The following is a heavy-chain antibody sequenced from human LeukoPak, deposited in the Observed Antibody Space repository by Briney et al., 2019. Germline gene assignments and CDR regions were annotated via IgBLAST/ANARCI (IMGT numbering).Heavy chain of an antibody. J-gene: IGHJ6*02. CDR1: GFTFSSYA. Sequence: QTGGSLRLSCAASGFTFSSYAMSWVRQAPGKGLEWVSAISGSGGSTYYADSVKGRFTISRDNSKNTLYLQMNSLRAEDTAVYYCAKGAARSLYYGVDVWGQGTTVTVSS. D-gene: IGHD6-6*01. CDR3: AKGAARSLYYGVDV. CDR2: ISGSGGST. V-gene: IGHV3-23*01.